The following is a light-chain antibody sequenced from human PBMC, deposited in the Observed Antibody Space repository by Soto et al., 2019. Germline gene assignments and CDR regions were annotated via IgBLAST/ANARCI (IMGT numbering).Light chain of an antibody. CDR3: QQHNNWPYT. CDR2: DAS. CDR1: QDITNY. Sequence: DIQMTQSPSSLSASVGDRVTITCQASQDITNYLNWYQQKPGRAPRLLLYDASSLETGVPSRFSGSGSGTDFTLTISSLQPEDVATYYCQQHNNWPYTFGQGTKLEIK. J-gene: IGKJ2*01. V-gene: IGKV1-33*01.